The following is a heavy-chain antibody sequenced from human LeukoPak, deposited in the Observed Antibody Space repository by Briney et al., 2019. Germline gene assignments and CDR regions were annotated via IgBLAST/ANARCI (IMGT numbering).Heavy chain of an antibody. CDR2: IIPIFGTA. V-gene: IGHV1-69*05. CDR3: ARGDLRYFDWPPEHYYMDV. CDR1: GGTFSSYA. Sequence: SVKVSCKASGGTFSSYAISWVRQAPGQGLEWMGGIIPIFGTANYAQKFQGRVTITTDESTSTAYMELSSLRSEDTAVYYCARGDLRYFDWPPEHYYMDVWGKGTTVAVSS. J-gene: IGHJ6*03. D-gene: IGHD3-9*01.